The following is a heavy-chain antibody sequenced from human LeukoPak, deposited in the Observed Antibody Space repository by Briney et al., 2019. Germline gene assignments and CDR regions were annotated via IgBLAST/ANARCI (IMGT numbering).Heavy chain of an antibody. CDR2: ISAYNGNT. CDR1: GYTFTSYG. CDR3: AKDPAGAHYYYYMDV. J-gene: IGHJ6*03. V-gene: IGHV1-18*01. Sequence: GASVKVSCKASGYTFTSYGISWVRQAPGQGLEWMGWISAYNGNTNYAQKFQGRVTMTTDTSTNTAYMELRSLRSDDTAVYYCAKDPAGAHYYYYMDVWGKGTTVTTSS. D-gene: IGHD1-26*01.